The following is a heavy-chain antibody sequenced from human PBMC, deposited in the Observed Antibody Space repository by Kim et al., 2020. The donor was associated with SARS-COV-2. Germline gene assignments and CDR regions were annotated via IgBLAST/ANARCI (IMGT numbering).Heavy chain of an antibody. V-gene: IGHV3-66*01. Sequence: YTADSWQGRFSISRDNSKNTLYLQMNSLRAEDTAVYYCARGNRGTSNFDYWGQGTLVTVSS. CDR3: ARGNRGTSNFDY. J-gene: IGHJ4*02. D-gene: IGHD1-1*01.